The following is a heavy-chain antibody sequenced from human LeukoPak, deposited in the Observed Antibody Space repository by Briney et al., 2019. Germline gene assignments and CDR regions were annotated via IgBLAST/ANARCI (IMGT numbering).Heavy chain of an antibody. Sequence: GGSLRLSCAASGFTFSGYWMHWVRQAPGKGLVWVSRISSDGSSTRYADSVKGRFTISRDNAKNTVYLQMNSLRAEDTAVYYCTRWTVAPDYWGQGTLVTVTS. CDR1: GFTFSGYW. CDR3: TRWTVAPDY. CDR2: ISSDGSST. J-gene: IGHJ4*02. V-gene: IGHV3-74*01. D-gene: IGHD3/OR15-3a*01.